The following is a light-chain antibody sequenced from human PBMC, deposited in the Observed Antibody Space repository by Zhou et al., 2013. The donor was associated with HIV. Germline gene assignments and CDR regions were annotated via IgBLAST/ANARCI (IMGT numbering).Light chain of an antibody. J-gene: IGKJ2*01. CDR2: GAS. CDR1: QSVSNSY. CDR3: QQYDNWPYP. Sequence: EIVLTQSPGTLSLSPGERATLSCRASQSVSNSYLAWYQQKPGPAPRLLIYGASSRASGVPDRFSGSGSGTEFTLTISSLQSEDFAVYYCQQYDNWPYPFGQGTKLEIK. V-gene: IGKV3-20*01.